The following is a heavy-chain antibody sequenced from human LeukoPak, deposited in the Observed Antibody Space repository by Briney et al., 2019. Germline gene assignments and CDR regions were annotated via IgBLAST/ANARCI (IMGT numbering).Heavy chain of an antibody. Sequence: ASVKVSCKASGYTFTSYGISWVRQAPGQGLEWMGWISAYNGNTNYAQKLQGRVTMTTDTSTSTAYMELRGLRSDDTAVYYCARAQELITIFGVVLDAFDIWGQGTMVTVSS. CDR2: ISAYNGNT. J-gene: IGHJ3*02. V-gene: IGHV1-18*01. CDR1: GYTFTSYG. CDR3: ARAQELITIFGVVLDAFDI. D-gene: IGHD3-3*01.